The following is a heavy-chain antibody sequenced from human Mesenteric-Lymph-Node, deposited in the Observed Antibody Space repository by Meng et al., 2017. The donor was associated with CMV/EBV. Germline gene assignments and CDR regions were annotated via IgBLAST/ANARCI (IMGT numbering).Heavy chain of an antibody. V-gene: IGHV3-74*01. J-gene: IGHJ4*02. CDR2: IDSDGSGT. CDR3: ARIPHDQVYAKRLVDY. CDR1: GFTFSSYW. Sequence: GGSLRLSCAASGFTFSSYWMHWVRQAPGKGLEWVSRIDSDGSGTVYADSVKGRFTISRDNAENTLYLQMNSLRAEDTAVYYCARIPHDQVYAKRLVDYGGQGAVVTVSS. D-gene: IGHD2-8*01.